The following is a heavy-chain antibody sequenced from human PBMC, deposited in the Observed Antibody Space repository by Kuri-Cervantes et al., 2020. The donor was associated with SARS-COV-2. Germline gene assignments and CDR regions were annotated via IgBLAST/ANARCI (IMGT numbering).Heavy chain of an antibody. V-gene: IGHV3-13*04. CDR2: IGTAGDT. J-gene: IGHJ6*02. D-gene: IGHD5-18*01. Sequence: GESLKISCAASGFTFSSYDMHWVRQATGKGLEWVSAIGTAGDTYYPGSVKGRFTISRENAKNSLYLQMNSLRAEDTAVYYCARDRIPLIPGGMDVWGQGTTVTVSS. CDR1: GFTFSSYD. CDR3: ARDRIPLIPGGMDV.